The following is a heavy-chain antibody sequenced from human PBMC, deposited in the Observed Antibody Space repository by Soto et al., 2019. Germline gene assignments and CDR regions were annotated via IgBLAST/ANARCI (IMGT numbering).Heavy chain of an antibody. J-gene: IGHJ4*02. Sequence: QVQLVESGGGVVQPGRSLRLSCAASGFTFSSYGMHWVRQAPGKGLEWVAVISYDGSNKYYADSVKGRFTISRDNSKNTLYLQMTSLRVEDRAVYYCAKDMKYQLLWGGFDYWGQGTLVTVSS. V-gene: IGHV3-30*18. D-gene: IGHD2-2*01. CDR1: GFTFSSYG. CDR3: AKDMKYQLLWGGFDY. CDR2: ISYDGSNK.